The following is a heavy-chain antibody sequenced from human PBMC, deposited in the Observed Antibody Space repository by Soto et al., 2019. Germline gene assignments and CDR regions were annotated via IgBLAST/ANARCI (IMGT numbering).Heavy chain of an antibody. Sequence: ASVKVSCKASGYTFSDYYIHWVRQAPGQGLEWMGWINPLSGGTNSAQKFQGRVTMTRDTSITTSSMELNSLTSDDTAMYYCATAPPYFVQSSGYYNALFAFWGKRTSVTV. CDR1: GYTFSDYY. J-gene: IGHJ6*03. D-gene: IGHD3-22*01. CDR2: INPLSGGT. V-gene: IGHV1-2*02. CDR3: ATAPPYFVQSSGYYNALFAF.